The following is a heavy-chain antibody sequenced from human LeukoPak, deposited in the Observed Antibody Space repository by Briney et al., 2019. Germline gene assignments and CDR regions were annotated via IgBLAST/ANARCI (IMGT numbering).Heavy chain of an antibody. V-gene: IGHV3-74*01. CDR1: GFTVSSNY. CDR2: INSDGSNT. J-gene: IGHJ4*02. Sequence: GGSLRLSCAASGFTVSSNYMSWVRQAPGKGLVWVSRINSDGSNTTYADSVKGRFTISRDNAKNTLYLQMNSLRAEDTAVYYCARATPPQNWGQGTLVTVSS. CDR3: ARATPPQN.